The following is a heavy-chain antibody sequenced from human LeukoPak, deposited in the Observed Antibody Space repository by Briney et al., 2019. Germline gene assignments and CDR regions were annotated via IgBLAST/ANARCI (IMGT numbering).Heavy chain of an antibody. CDR3: AREDDYGDYSGD. V-gene: IGHV1-2*06. Sequence: ASVKVSCKASGYTFTGYYMHWVRQAPGQGLEWMGRINPNSGGTNYAQKFQGRVTMTRDTSISTAYMELNRLRSDDTAVYYCAREDDYGDYSGDWGQGTLVTVSS. CDR1: GYTFTGYY. D-gene: IGHD4-17*01. J-gene: IGHJ4*02. CDR2: INPNSGGT.